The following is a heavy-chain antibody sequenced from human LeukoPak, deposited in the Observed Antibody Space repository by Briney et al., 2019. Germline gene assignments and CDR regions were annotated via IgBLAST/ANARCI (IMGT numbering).Heavy chain of an antibody. D-gene: IGHD1-14*01. J-gene: IGHJ5*02. Sequence: SETLSLTCAVYGGSFSGYYWSWIRQPPGKGLEWIGEINHSGSTNYNPSLKSRVTISVDTSKNQFSLKLSSVTAADTAVYYCARNRYGWFDPWGQGTLVTVSS. CDR2: INHSGST. CDR1: GGSFSGYY. V-gene: IGHV4-34*01. CDR3: ARNRYGWFDP.